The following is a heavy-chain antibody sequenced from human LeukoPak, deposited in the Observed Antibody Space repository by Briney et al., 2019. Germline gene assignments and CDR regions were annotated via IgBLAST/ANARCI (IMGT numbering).Heavy chain of an antibody. CDR2: IYYSGST. CDR1: GGSISSSSYY. CDR3: ARGVRDYYDSSGYYLNYYFDY. Sequence: PSETLSLTCTVSGGSISSSSYYWGWIRQPPGKGLEWIGSIYYSGSTYYNPSLKSRVTISVDTSKNQFSLKLSSVTAADTAVYYCARGVRDYYDSSGYYLNYYFDYWGQGTLVTVSS. J-gene: IGHJ4*02. D-gene: IGHD3-22*01. V-gene: IGHV4-39*07.